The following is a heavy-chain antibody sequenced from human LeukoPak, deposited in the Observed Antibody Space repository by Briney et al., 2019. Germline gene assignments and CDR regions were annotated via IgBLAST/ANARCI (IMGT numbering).Heavy chain of an antibody. V-gene: IGHV1-18*01. J-gene: IGHJ4*02. CDR1: GYTFSSYG. D-gene: IGHD3-22*01. CDR3: ARDGPYYDSSGYYHPHFDY. CDR2: ISAYNGNT. Sequence: ASVKVSCKASGYTFSSYGISWVRQPPGQGLEWMGWISAYNGNTNHAQKLQGRVTMTTDTATNTAYMELRSLRSDDTAVYYCARDGPYYDSSGYYHPHFDYWGQGTLVTVSS.